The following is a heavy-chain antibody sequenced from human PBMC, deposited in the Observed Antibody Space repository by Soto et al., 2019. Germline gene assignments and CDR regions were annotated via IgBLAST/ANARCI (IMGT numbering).Heavy chain of an antibody. J-gene: IGHJ4*02. D-gene: IGHD1-1*01. V-gene: IGHV3-9*01. CDR3: AKDIKRFGTLYYFDY. CDR1: GFTFDDYA. Sequence: EVQLVESGGGLVQPGRSLRLSCAASGFTFDDYAMHWVRQAPGKGLEWVSGISWNSGSIGYADSVKGRFTISRDNAKISLYLQMNSLRAEDTALYYCAKDIKRFGTLYYFDYWGQGTLVTVSS. CDR2: ISWNSGSI.